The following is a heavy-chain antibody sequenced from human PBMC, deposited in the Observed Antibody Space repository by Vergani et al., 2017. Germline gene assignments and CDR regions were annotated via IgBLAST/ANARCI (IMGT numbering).Heavy chain of an antibody. CDR2: IVVGSGNT. CDR1: GFTFTSSA. J-gene: IGHJ2*01. CDR3: AKDQRWGGHTSFDL. D-gene: IGHD4-23*01. V-gene: IGHV1-58*01. Sequence: QMQLVQSGPEVKKPGTSVKVSCKASGFTFTSSAVQWVRQARGQRLEWIGWIVVGSGNTNYAQKFQERVTITRDMSTSTAYMELSSLRSEDTAVYYCAKDQRWGGHTSFDLWGRGTLVTVSS.